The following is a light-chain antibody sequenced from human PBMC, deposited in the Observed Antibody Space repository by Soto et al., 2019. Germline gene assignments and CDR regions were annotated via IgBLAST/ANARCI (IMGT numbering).Light chain of an antibody. CDR1: PSVSNNH. J-gene: IGKJ5*01. V-gene: IGKV3D-20*02. CDR3: QHRRVWPVS. CDR2: GAS. Sequence: VLTPAPGTLSLSPGERAPLPCRASPSVSNNHLAWYQQNPGRTPRLLNYGASNGATGNPGRFSGSGSGTDYTLTISSLEPEDFAVYCCQHRRVWPVSFGQGTRLEIK.